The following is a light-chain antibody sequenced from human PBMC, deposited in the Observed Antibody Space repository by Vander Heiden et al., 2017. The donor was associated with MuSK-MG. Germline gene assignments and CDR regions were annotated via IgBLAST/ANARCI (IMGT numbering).Light chain of an antibody. CDR3: QHDDSSHRV. CDR2: AAS. J-gene: IGKJ4*01. CDR1: QSIGRNS. V-gene: IGKV3-20*01. Sequence: VLTQSPGTLSLSPGERATLSCRASQSIGRNSLAWSQQKPGQAPRLLIYAASSRATGISDGFSGSGSGTDLTLTISRLEPGDFAVYYCQHDDSSHRVFGGGTKVEIK.